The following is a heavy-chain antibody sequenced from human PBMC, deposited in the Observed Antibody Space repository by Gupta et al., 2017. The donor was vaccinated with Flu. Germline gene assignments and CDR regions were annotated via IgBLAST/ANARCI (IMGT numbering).Heavy chain of an antibody. Sequence: QMQLVESGGGVVQFVPSLRLSCAASGLPFSSYGMHWVRQAPGKGLEWVADIASDGSHKDDADSVRGRFTISRDNSKNTLSLEMDSLRVEDTAVYYCAKDGPWTASCPYYCYYMDVWGKGTTVTVSS. CDR1: GLPFSSYG. V-gene: IGHV3-30*18. CDR3: AKDGPWTASCPYYCYYMDV. D-gene: IGHD2-2*01. J-gene: IGHJ6*03. CDR2: IASDGSHK.